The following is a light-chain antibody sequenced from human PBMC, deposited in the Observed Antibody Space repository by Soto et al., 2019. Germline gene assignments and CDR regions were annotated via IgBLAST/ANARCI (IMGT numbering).Light chain of an antibody. J-gene: IGKJ4*01. CDR3: HQYDNWPRA. V-gene: IGKV3D-15*01. CDR2: GAS. CDR1: QTIRSN. Sequence: ETVMTQSQATLSVSPGERATLSCRASQTIRSNLAWYQQKPGQTPRLLIYGASTRATGIPARFSGSGSGTEFTLTISSLQSEDIAVYYCHQYDNWPRAFGGGTKVEIK.